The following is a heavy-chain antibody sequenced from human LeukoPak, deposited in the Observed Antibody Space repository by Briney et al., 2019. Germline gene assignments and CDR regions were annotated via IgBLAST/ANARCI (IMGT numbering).Heavy chain of an antibody. CDR1: GSSFSTYW. CDR2: IYPGDSET. Sequence: GESLKISFTASGSSFSTYWIGWVRQMPGKGLEWMGIIYPGDSETIYSPSFQGQVTISADKSTSTAYLRWSSLKATDTAIYYCARGKLTFDPWGQGTLVTVSS. J-gene: IGHJ5*02. D-gene: IGHD4/OR15-4a*01. V-gene: IGHV5-51*01. CDR3: ARGKLTFDP.